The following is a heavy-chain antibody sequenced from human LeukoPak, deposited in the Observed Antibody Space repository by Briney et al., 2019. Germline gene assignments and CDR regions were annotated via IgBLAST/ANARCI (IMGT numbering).Heavy chain of an antibody. J-gene: IGHJ5*02. Sequence: PSETLSLTCSVSGDSVSSSTYYWGWIRQPPGKGLEYIATIFYTGDTYYNPSLKSRVTISIDTSKDQFSLKLGSVTAADTAVYHCARTPKTQYDSGKSWGLNWFDLWGQGILVTVSS. V-gene: IGHV4-39*01. D-gene: IGHD3-10*01. CDR2: IFYTGDT. CDR3: ARTPKTQYDSGKSWGLNWFDL. CDR1: GDSVSSSTYY.